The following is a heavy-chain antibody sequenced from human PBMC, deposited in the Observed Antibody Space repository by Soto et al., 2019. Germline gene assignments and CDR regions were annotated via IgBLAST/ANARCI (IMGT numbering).Heavy chain of an antibody. J-gene: IGHJ4*02. V-gene: IGHV1-24*01. CDR3: AHRPDPFDY. CDR1: GYTLTELS. CDR2: FDSEDGET. Sequence: GASVKVSCKVSGYTLTELSMHWVRQAPGKGLEWMGGFDSEDGETIYAQKFQGRVILTEDTSIDTAYMELCSFRSEDTAVYYCAHRPDPFDYWGQGTLVTVSS.